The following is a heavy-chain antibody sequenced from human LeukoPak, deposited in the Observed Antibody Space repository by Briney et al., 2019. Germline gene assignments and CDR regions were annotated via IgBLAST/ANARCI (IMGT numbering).Heavy chain of an antibody. J-gene: IGHJ3*02. Sequence: SETLSLTCTVSGGSISSGGYYWSWIRQHPGKGLEWIGYIYYSGSTYYNPSLKSRVTISVDTSKNQFSLKLSSITAADTAVYYCATSSASYEQDAFDIWGQGTMVTVSS. V-gene: IGHV4-31*03. CDR1: GGSISSGGYY. CDR2: IYYSGST. CDR3: ATSSASYEQDAFDI. D-gene: IGHD1-26*01.